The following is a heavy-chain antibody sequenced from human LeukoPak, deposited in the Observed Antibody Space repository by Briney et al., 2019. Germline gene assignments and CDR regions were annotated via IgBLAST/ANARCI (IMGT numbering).Heavy chain of an antibody. CDR2: INPNSGGT. V-gene: IGHV1-2*02. CDR3: ASSQLSSQTLYYYYMDV. Sequence: ASVKVSCKASGGTFSSYAISWVRQAPGQGLEWMGWINPNSGGTNYAQKFQGRVTMTRDTSISTAYMELSRLRSDDTAVYYCASSQLSSQTLYYYYMDVWGKGTTVTVSS. CDR1: GGTFSSYA. D-gene: IGHD2-2*01. J-gene: IGHJ6*03.